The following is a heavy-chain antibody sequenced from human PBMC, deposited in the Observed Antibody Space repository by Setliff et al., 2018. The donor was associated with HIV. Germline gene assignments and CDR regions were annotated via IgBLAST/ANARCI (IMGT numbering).Heavy chain of an antibody. J-gene: IGHJ5*02. Sequence: GGSLRLSCAASGFTFSRYWMHWVRQAPGQGLVWVSGINNDTTTTTYADSVKGRFSISRDNAKNTLYLQMNGLRGEDTAVYYCTMFSISSAWGQGTQVTVS. CDR1: GFTFSRYW. CDR2: INNDTTTT. CDR3: TMFSISSA. D-gene: IGHD6-6*01. V-gene: IGHV3-74*01.